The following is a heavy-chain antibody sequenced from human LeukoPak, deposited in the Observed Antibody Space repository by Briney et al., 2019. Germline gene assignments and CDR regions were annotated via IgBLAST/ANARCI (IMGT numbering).Heavy chain of an antibody. CDR3: ARRGYSSSWNRKPFDY. J-gene: IGHJ4*02. CDR2: ISSSGSTI. CDR1: GFTFSDYY. Sequence: GGSLRLSCAASGFTFSDYYMSWIRQAPGKGLEWVSYISSSGSTIYYADSVKGRFTISRDNAKNSLYLQMNSLRAEDTAVYYCARRGYSSSWNRKPFDYWGQGTLVTVSS. V-gene: IGHV3-11*04. D-gene: IGHD6-13*01.